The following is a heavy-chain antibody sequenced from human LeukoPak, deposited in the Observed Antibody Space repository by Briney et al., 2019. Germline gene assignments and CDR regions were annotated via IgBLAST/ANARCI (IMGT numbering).Heavy chain of an antibody. V-gene: IGHV3-7*01. J-gene: IGHJ1*01. CDR1: GFSFRTYW. Sequence: GGSLRLSCAASGFSFRTYWMTWVRQAPGKGLEWVANIKQDESERYYVDSVKGRFTISRDNARNSLYLQMNSLRAEDTAVYYCATYSNSWHWGEYFQYWGQGTLVTVSS. CDR2: IKQDESER. CDR3: ATYSNSWHWGEYFQY. D-gene: IGHD6-13*01.